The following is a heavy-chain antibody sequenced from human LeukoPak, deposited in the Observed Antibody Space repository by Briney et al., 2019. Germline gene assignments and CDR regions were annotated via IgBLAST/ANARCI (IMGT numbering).Heavy chain of an antibody. V-gene: IGHV4-59*08. CDR1: GGSISSYY. D-gene: IGHD3-10*01. J-gene: IGHJ3*02. CDR2: IYYSGST. Sequence: SETLSLTCTVSGGSISSYYWSWIRQPLGKGLEWIGYIYYSGSTNYNPSLKSRVTISVDTSKNQFSLKLSSVTAADTAVYYCARHGDTMELGAFDIWGQGTMVTVSS. CDR3: ARHGDTMELGAFDI.